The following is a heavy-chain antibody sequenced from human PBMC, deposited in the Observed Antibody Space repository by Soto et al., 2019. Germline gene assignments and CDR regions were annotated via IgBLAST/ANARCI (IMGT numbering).Heavy chain of an antibody. CDR1: GYIFTDYY. CDR2: IDPSSGST. CDR3: SRRTSDF. D-gene: IGHD4-17*01. Sequence: QVQLVQSGAEVKEPGASVKILCKASGYIFTDYYIYWVRQAPGQGLEWMRVIDPSSGSTTYAQKFLGRVTMTSDTSTSTVFMELSSLRSEDTAMYYCSRRTSDFWGQGTLVTVSS. V-gene: IGHV1-46*01. J-gene: IGHJ4*02.